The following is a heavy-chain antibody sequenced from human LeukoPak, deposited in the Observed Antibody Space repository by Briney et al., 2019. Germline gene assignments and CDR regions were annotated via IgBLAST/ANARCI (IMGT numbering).Heavy chain of an antibody. CDR2: ISTSSSYI. V-gene: IGHV3-21*01. Sequence: GGSLRLSCTASGFTFSSYSMNWVRQAPGKGLEWVSSISTSSSYIYYADSVKGRFTISRDNARNSLYLQMDTLRAEDTAVYSCARGADGVSSNSRGWFDPWGQGTLVTVSS. D-gene: IGHD2-15*01. CDR1: GFTFSSYS. CDR3: ARGADGVSSNSRGWFDP. J-gene: IGHJ5*02.